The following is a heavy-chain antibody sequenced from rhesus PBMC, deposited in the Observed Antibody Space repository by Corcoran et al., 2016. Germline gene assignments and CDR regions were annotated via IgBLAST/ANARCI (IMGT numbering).Heavy chain of an antibody. Sequence: EIQLVESGGGLVQPGGSLRLSCAASGFTFSSYWMNWVRQAPGKGLEWVSAIYSGGGSTDYADSVKGLFTISTDNSKNTLSLQMNSLRAEDTAVYYCAKDGGSWNHPEYFEFWGQGALVTVSS. V-gene: IGHV3S25*01. CDR3: AKDGGSWNHPEYFEF. J-gene: IGHJ1*01. CDR1: GFTFSSYW. D-gene: IGHD1-1-1*01. CDR2: IYSGGGST.